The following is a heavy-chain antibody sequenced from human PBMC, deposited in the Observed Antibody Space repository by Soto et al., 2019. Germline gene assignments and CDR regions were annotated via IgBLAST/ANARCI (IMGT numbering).Heavy chain of an antibody. CDR1: GFSFDDYA. D-gene: IGHD5-18*01. V-gene: IGHV3-43D*04. CDR2: ISWDGGRT. Sequence: EVQLVESGGVVVQPGGSLRLSCAASGFSFDDYAMHWVRQAPGKGLEWVSLISWDGGRTYYADSVKGRFTISRDNSKNSLYLQMNSLRAEDTALYYCARDPGWRGYPDYWGQGTLVTVSS. J-gene: IGHJ4*02. CDR3: ARDPGWRGYPDY.